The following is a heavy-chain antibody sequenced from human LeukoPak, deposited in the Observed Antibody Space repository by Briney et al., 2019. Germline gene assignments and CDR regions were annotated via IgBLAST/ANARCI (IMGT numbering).Heavy chain of an antibody. J-gene: IGHJ4*02. V-gene: IGHV4-34*01. D-gene: IGHD3-22*01. CDR1: GGSFSGYY. CDR3: ARGTDYYDSSGYPKAFDY. Sequence: KPSETLSLTCAVYGGSFSGYYWSWIRQPPGKGLEWIGEINHSGSTNYNPSLKSRVTISVDTSKNQFSLKLSSMTAADTAVYYCARGTDYYDSSGYPKAFDYWGQGTLVTVSS. CDR2: INHSGST.